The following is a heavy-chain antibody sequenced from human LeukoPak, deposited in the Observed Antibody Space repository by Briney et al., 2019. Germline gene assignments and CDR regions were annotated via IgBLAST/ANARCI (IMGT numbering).Heavy chain of an antibody. J-gene: IGHJ4*02. CDR3: ARVGYYGSGSNFDY. CDR1: GFTSSNYS. D-gene: IGHD3-10*01. V-gene: IGHV3-21*01. CDR2: ISSSSSYI. Sequence: GGSLRLSCAASGFTSSNYSVNWVRQAPGKGLEWVSSISSSSSYIYYADSVKGRFTISRDNAKNSLYLQMNSLRAEDTAVYYCARVGYYGSGSNFDYWGRGSLVTVSS.